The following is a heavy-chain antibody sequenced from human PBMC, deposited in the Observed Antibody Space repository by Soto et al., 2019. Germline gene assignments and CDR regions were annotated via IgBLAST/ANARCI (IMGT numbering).Heavy chain of an antibody. CDR2: IYYSGST. CDR3: ARGRVAAASRDWFDP. D-gene: IGHD6-13*01. Sequence: NPSETLSLPCAVSGCSISSYYWSWIRQPPGKGLEWIGYIYYSGSTNYNPSLKSRVTISVDTSKNQFSLKLSSVTAADTAVYYCARGRVAAASRDWFDPWGQGTLVTVPS. V-gene: IGHV4-59*01. J-gene: IGHJ5*02. CDR1: GCSISSYY.